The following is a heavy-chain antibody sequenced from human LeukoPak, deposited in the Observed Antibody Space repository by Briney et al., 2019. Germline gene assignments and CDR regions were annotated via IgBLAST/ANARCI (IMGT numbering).Heavy chain of an antibody. J-gene: IGHJ4*02. Sequence: TSETLSLTCTVSGGSISSSSYHWGWIRQPPGKGLEWIGSIYYSGSTYYNPSLKSRVTISVDTSKNQFSLKLSSVTAADTAVYYCARRQYYDILTWGQGTLVTVSS. CDR2: IYYSGST. V-gene: IGHV4-39*01. D-gene: IGHD3-9*01. CDR3: ARRQYYDILT. CDR1: GGSISSSSYH.